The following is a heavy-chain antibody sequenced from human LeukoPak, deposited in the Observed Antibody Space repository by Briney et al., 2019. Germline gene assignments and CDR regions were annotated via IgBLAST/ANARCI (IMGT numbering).Heavy chain of an antibody. CDR2: ISYDGSNK. V-gene: IGHV3-30-3*01. CDR1: GFTFSSYA. CDR3: ARVFYGDYVVLAWAPRDDAFDI. Sequence: GRSLRLSCAASGFTFSSYAMHWVRQAPGKGLEWVAVISYDGSNKYYADSVKGRFTISRDNSKNTLYLQMNSLRAEDTAAYYCARVFYGDYVVLAWAPRDDAFDIWGQGTMVTVSS. J-gene: IGHJ3*02. D-gene: IGHD4-17*01.